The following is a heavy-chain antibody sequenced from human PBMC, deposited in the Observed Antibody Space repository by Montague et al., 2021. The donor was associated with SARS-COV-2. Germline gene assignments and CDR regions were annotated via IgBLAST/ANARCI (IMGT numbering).Heavy chain of an antibody. CDR2: IHYSGGT. CDR3: ARGDFGVVIIPYYYYYMDV. J-gene: IGHJ6*03. D-gene: IGHD3-3*01. Sequence: SETLSLTCTVSGASISSSNYYWGWIRQPPGKGLEWIATIHYSGGTYYKPSLKSRLTISVDTSKNQFSLRLSSVTAADTAVYYCARGDFGVVIIPYYYYYMDVWGKGTTVTVSS. V-gene: IGHV4-39*01. CDR1: GASISSSNYY.